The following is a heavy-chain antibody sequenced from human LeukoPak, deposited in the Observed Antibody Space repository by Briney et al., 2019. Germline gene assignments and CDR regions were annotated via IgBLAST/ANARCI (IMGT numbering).Heavy chain of an antibody. CDR2: ISGSGGST. V-gene: IGHV3-23*01. CDR1: GFTFSSYA. Sequence: AGSLRLSCAASGFTFSSYAMSWVRQAPGKGLEWVSAISGSGGSTYYADSVKGRFTISRDNSKNTLYLQMNSLRAEDTAVYYCAKGGKYSYGYGSGYYYYYYMDVWGKGTTVTVSS. J-gene: IGHJ6*03. CDR3: AKGGKYSYGYGSGYYYYYYMDV. D-gene: IGHD5-18*01.